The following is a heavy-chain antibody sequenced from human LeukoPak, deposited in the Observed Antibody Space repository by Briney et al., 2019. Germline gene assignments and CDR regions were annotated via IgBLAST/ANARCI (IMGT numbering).Heavy chain of an antibody. CDR2: ISYDGSNK. CDR3: ARAPSSYSESY. Sequence: PGRSLRLSCAASGFTFSSYGMHWVRQAPGKGLEWVAVISYDGSNKYYADSVKGRFTISRDNAKNSLYLQMNCLRAEDTAVYYCARAPSSYSESYWGQGTLVTVSS. D-gene: IGHD1-26*01. V-gene: IGHV3-30*03. J-gene: IGHJ4*02. CDR1: GFTFSSYG.